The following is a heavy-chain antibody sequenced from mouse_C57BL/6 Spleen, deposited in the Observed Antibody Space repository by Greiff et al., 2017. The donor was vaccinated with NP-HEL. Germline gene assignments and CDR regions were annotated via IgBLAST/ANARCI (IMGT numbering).Heavy chain of an antibody. Sequence: EVHLVESGEGLVKPGGSLKLSCAASGFTFSSYAMSWVRQTPEKRLEWVAYISSGGDYIYYADTVKGRFTISRDNARNTLYLQMSSLKSEDTAMYYCTRDIYYDYGAMDYWGQGTSVTVSS. CDR3: TRDIYYDYGAMDY. CDR1: GFTFSSYA. J-gene: IGHJ4*01. V-gene: IGHV5-9-1*02. CDR2: ISSGGDYI. D-gene: IGHD2-1*01.